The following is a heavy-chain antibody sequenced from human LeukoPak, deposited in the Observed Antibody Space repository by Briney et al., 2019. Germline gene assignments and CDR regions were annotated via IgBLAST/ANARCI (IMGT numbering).Heavy chain of an antibody. Sequence: PGGSLRLSCAASGFTFSGSAMHWVRQASGKGLEWVGRIRSKANSYATAYAASVKGRFTISRDDSKNTAYLRMNSLKTEDTAVYYCTRHLGPMGAFDIWGQGTMVTVSS. V-gene: IGHV3-73*01. J-gene: IGHJ3*02. CDR3: TRHLGPMGAFDI. CDR1: GFTFSGSA. D-gene: IGHD1-26*01. CDR2: IRSKANSYAT.